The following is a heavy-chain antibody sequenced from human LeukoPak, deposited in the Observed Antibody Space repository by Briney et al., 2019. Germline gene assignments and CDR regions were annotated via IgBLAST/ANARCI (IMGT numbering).Heavy chain of an antibody. V-gene: IGHV4-34*01. CDR2: INHSGST. D-gene: IGHD3-16*02. CDR3: ARHVARNYDYVWGSYRSPKDDAFDI. Sequence: SETLSLTCAVYGGSFSGYYWSWIRQPPGKGLEWIGEINHSGSTNYIPSLKSRVTISVDTSKNQFSLKLSSVTAADTAVYYCARHVARNYDYVWGSYRSPKDDAFDIWGQGTMVTVSS. J-gene: IGHJ3*02. CDR1: GGSFSGYY.